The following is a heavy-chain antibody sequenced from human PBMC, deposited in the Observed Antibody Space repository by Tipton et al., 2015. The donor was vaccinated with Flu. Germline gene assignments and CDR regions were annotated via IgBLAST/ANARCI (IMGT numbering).Heavy chain of an antibody. CDR1: DYSITTNYY. CDR3: ARSTYYYGSGSSDF. CDR2: ISHSGRI. D-gene: IGHD3-10*01. J-gene: IGHJ4*02. Sequence: TLSLTCTVSDYSITTNYYWGWIRQPPGKGLEWIGCISHSGRIYYNPSLKSRVTISVDTAKNQFSQRLTSVTAADTAVYYCARSTYYYGSGSSDFWGPGTLVTVSS. V-gene: IGHV4-38-2*02.